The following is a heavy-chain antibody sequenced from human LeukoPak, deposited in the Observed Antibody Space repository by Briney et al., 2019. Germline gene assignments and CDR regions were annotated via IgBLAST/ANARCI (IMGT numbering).Heavy chain of an antibody. Sequence: SETLSLTCAVSGGSISSSNWWSWVRQPPGKGLEWIGEIYHSGSTNYNPSLKSRVTISVDKSKNQFSLKLSSVTAADTAVYYCASTAAAGPSAYYYYYGMDVWGQGTTVTVSS. CDR3: ASTAAAGPSAYYYYYGMDV. CDR1: GGSISSSNW. V-gene: IGHV4-4*02. CDR2: IYHSGST. J-gene: IGHJ6*02. D-gene: IGHD6-13*01.